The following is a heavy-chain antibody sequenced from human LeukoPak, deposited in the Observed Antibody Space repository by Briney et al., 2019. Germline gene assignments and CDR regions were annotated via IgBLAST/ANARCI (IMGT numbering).Heavy chain of an antibody. CDR3: ALGSGNSWFDP. CDR2: IYYSGST. CDR1: GGSISSGDYY. Sequence: SETLSLTCTVSGGSISSGDYYWSWIRQPPGRGLEWIGYIYYSGSTYYNPSLKSRVTISVDTSKNQFSLKLSSVTAADTAVYYCALGSGNSWFDPWGQGTLVTVSS. V-gene: IGHV4-30-4*01. J-gene: IGHJ5*02. D-gene: IGHD3-10*01.